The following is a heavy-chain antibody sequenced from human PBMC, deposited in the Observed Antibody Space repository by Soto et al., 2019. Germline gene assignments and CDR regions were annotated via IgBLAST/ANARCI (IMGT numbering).Heavy chain of an antibody. CDR3: ARLPAANPEWSYYYGMDV. CDR1: GYSFTTDW. V-gene: IGHV5-51*01. J-gene: IGHJ6*02. Sequence: PGESLKISCKASGYSFTTDWIGWVRQMPGKGLEWMGIIFPGDSDTRYSPSFQGQVTVSADESTSTAYMELSSLRSEDTAVYYCARLPAANPEWSYYYGMDVWGRGTTVTVSS. CDR2: IFPGDSDT. D-gene: IGHD2-2*01.